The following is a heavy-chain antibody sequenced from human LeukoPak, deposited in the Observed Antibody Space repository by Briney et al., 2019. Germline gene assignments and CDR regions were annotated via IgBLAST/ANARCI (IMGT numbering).Heavy chain of an antibody. CDR2: INPNSGGT. V-gene: IGHV1-2*02. J-gene: IGHJ4*02. D-gene: IGHD3-16*02. CDR1: GYTFATYG. Sequence: ASVKVSCKASGYTFATYGVSWVRQAPGQGLEWMGWINPNSGGTNYAQKFQGRVTMTRDTSISTAYMELSRLRSDDTAVYYCARVSIRYLDYWGQGTLVTVSS. CDR3: ARVSIRYLDY.